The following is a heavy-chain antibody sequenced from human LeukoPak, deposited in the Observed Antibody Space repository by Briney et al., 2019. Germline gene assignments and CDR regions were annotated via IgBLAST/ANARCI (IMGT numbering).Heavy chain of an antibody. V-gene: IGHV3-33*03. CDR3: ARESSGYFY. D-gene: IGHD3-22*01. Sequence: GGSLRLSCAASGFTFSSYGMHWVRQAPGKGLEWVAVIWYDGSNKYYADSVKGRFTISRDDAKNSLFLQMNSLRAEDTAVYYCARESSGYFYWGQGTLVTVSS. CDR1: GFTFSSYG. J-gene: IGHJ4*02. CDR2: IWYDGSNK.